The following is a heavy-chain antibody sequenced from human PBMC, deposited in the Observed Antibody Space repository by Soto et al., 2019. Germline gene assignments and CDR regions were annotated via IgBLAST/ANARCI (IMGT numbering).Heavy chain of an antibody. D-gene: IGHD3-10*01. CDR2: IYYSGST. V-gene: IGHV4-31*03. CDR3: ARHSSGTSFDP. CDR1: GGSISSGGYY. Sequence: PSETLSLTCTVSGGSISSGGYYWNWIRQHPGKGLEWIGYIYYSGSTYYNPSLKSRVTISVDTSKNQFSLKLSSVTAADTAVYYCARHSSGTSFDPWGQGTLVTVSS. J-gene: IGHJ5*02.